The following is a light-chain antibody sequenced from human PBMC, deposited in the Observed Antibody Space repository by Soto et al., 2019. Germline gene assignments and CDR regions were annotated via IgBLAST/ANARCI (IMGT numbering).Light chain of an antibody. CDR2: EVN. Sequence: QSALTQPPSASGSPGQSVTISCTGTSSDVGGYNFVSWYQQLPGKAPKLIIYEVNKRPSGVPDRFSASKSGNTASLTVSGLQAEDEADYYCSSYAGTNNRYVFGTGTKVTVL. V-gene: IGLV2-8*01. CDR3: SSYAGTNNRYV. J-gene: IGLJ1*01. CDR1: SSDVGGYNF.